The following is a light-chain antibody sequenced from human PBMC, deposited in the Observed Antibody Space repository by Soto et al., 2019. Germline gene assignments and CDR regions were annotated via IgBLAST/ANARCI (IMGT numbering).Light chain of an antibody. Sequence: DIPMTQSPSTLSASVGDRVTITCRASQSISNWLAWYQQKPGKAPKLLIYDASSLQSGVPSRFSGSGSGTEFTLTISSLQPDDFATYYCQQYTSYSGTFGQGTKVEIK. CDR3: QQYTSYSGT. V-gene: IGKV1-5*01. CDR2: DAS. CDR1: QSISNW. J-gene: IGKJ1*01.